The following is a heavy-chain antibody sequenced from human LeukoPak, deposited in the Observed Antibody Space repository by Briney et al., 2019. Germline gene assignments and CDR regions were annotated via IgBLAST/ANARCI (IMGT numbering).Heavy chain of an antibody. CDR2: ISSSGSTI. D-gene: IGHD5-12*01. Sequence: GGCLRLSCAASGFTFSSYEMNWVRQAPGKGLEWVSYISSSGSTIYYADSVKGRFTISRDNAKNSLYLQMNSLRAEDTAVYYCARENGYGGYDYWGQGTLVTVSS. CDR3: ARENGYGGYDY. CDR1: GFTFSSYE. J-gene: IGHJ4*02. V-gene: IGHV3-48*03.